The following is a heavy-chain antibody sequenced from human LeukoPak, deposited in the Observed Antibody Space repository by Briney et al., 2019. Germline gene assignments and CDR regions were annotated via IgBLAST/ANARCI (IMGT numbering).Heavy chain of an antibody. V-gene: IGHV4-39*07. D-gene: IGHD6-13*01. CDR3: ARVVSSWYGFFDY. CDR2: IYYSGST. CDR1: GGSISSSSYY. J-gene: IGHJ4*02. Sequence: SETLSLTCTVSGGSISSSSYYWGWIRQPPGKGLEWIGSIYYSGSTYYNPSLKSRVTISVDTSKNQFSLKLSSVTAADTAVYYCARVVSSWYGFFDYWGQGTLVTVSS.